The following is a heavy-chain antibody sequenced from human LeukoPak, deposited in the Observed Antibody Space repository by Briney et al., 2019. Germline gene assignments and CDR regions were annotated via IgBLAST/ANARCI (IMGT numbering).Heavy chain of an antibody. CDR3: ARDALYEFGEFHFDY. CDR1: GYTFTSYA. CDR2: INAGNGNT. D-gene: IGHD3-10*01. J-gene: IGHJ4*02. V-gene: IGHV1-3*01. Sequence: APVKVSCKASGYTFTSYAMHWVRQAPGQRLEWMGWINAGNGNTKYSQKFQGRVTITRDTSASTAYMELSSLRSEDTAVYYCARDALYEFGEFHFDYWGQGTLVTVSS.